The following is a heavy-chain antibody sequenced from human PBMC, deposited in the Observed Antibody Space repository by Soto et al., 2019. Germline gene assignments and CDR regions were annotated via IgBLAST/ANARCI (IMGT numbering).Heavy chain of an antibody. CDR3: AGRGQWLIL. D-gene: IGHD6-19*01. Sequence: QVQLVQSGAEVKKPESSVKVSCKAPRSTFSCYAISRVRQAPGQGLEWMGGIIPIFGTANYAQKFQGRFTIGANESTSTANLEMSSLRSEETPVYYCAGRGQWLILWGQGTLVTVSS. CDR1: RSTFSCYA. V-gene: IGHV1-69*12. CDR2: IIPIFGTA. J-gene: IGHJ4*02.